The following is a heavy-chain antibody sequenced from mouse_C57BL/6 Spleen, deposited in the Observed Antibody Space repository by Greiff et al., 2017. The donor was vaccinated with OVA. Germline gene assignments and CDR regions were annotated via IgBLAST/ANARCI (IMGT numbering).Heavy chain of an antibody. CDR1: GYSITSGYY. Sequence: EVKLVESGPGLVKPSQSLSLTCSVTGYSITSGYYWNWIRQFPGNKLEWMGYISYDGSNNYNPSLKNRITITRDTSKNQFFLKLKSMTTEDTATYYYARERGYLGYAMDYWGQGTSVTVSS. CDR3: ARERGYLGYAMDY. CDR2: ISYDGSN. J-gene: IGHJ4*01. D-gene: IGHD3-3*01. V-gene: IGHV3-6*01.